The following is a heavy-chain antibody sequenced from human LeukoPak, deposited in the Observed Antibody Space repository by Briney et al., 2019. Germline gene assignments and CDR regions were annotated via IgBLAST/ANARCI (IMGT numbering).Heavy chain of an antibody. CDR2: ISGSGGST. D-gene: IGHD3-22*01. CDR1: GFTFSSYA. Sequence: GGSLRLSCAASGFTFSSYAMSWVRQAPGKGLEWVSGISGSGGSTYYADSVKGRFTISRDNSKNTLYLQMNSLRAEDTAVYYCAKDLRVNYYDSSGPFDYWGQGTLVTVSS. CDR3: AKDLRVNYYDSSGPFDY. V-gene: IGHV3-23*01. J-gene: IGHJ4*02.